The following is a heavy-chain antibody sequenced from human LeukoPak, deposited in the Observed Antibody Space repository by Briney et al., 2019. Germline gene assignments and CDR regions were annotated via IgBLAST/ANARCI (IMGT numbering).Heavy chain of an antibody. CDR2: ISYDGSNK. CDR3: ARALEYFDY. V-gene: IGHV3-30-3*01. CDR1: GFTFSSYA. Sequence: GESLKISCAASGFTFSSYAMHWVRQAPGKGLEWVAVISYDGSNKYYADSVKGRFTISRDNSKNTLYLQMNSLRAEDTAVYYCARALEYFDYWGQGTLVTVSS. J-gene: IGHJ4*02.